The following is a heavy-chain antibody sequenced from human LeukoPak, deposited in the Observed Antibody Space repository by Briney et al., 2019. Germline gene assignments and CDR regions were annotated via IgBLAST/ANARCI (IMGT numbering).Heavy chain of an antibody. CDR2: IQYDDSIE. CDR1: GFTFSTFG. Sequence: PGGSLRLCCAASGFTFSTFGMNWVRQAPDKGLEWVAFIQYDDSIEYYADSVKGRFTISRDNSKNTLYLQMNSLRGDDTAVYYCAKDQGVVGSYDYWGHGTLVTVSS. D-gene: IGHD3-10*01. V-gene: IGHV3-30*02. CDR3: AKDQGVVGSYDY. J-gene: IGHJ4*01.